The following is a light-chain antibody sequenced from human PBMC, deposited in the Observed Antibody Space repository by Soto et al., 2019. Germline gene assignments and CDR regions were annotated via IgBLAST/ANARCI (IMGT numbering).Light chain of an antibody. CDR1: QDIRNT. Sequence: AIQMTQSPSPLSASVEDRVAISCRASQDIRNTLAWYQQKPGEAPKLLIFAASNLQSGVPSRFSGSGSVTDFTLAITGLQPEDFATYYCLQYYNLSWTFGQGTKVDIK. CDR3: LQYYNLSWT. CDR2: AAS. V-gene: IGKV1-6*01. J-gene: IGKJ1*01.